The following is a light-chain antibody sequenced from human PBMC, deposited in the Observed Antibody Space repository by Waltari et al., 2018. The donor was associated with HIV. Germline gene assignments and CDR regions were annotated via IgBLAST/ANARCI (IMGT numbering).Light chain of an antibody. Sequence: DIMMTQSPDSLAVSLGERATINCKSGQNILFNTNNKNYLAWYQHNPGQPPKLLFYWASTRESGVPDRFSASGSGADFTLTISSLQAEDVAVYYCQQYYSTPRTFGQGTRVELK. V-gene: IGKV4-1*01. CDR1: QNILFNTNNKNY. J-gene: IGKJ1*01. CDR2: WAS. CDR3: QQYYSTPRT.